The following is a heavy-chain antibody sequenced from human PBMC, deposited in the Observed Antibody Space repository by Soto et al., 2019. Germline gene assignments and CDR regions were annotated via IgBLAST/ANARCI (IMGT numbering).Heavy chain of an antibody. Sequence: SETLSLTCTVSGYFISSGYYWGWIRQPPGKGLEWIGSMFHSGSTHYNPSLKSRVTMSVDTSKNQFSLRLSSVTASDTAVYYCARGNIVVVPTVGWFDPWGQGTLVTVYS. CDR3: ARGNIVVVPTVGWFDP. D-gene: IGHD2-2*01. V-gene: IGHV4-38-2*02. J-gene: IGHJ5*02. CDR1: GYFISSGYY. CDR2: MFHSGST.